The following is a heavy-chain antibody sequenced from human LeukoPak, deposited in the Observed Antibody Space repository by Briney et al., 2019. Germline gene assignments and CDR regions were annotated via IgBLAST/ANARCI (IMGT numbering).Heavy chain of an antibody. CDR3: AGDTEGD. J-gene: IGHJ4*02. CDR2: ISYDGSNK. Sequence: GGSLRLSCAASGFTFSSYAMHWVRQAPGKGLEWVAVISYDGSNKYYADFVKGRFTISRDNSKNTLYLQMNSLRAEDTAVYYCAGDTEGDWGQGTLVTVSS. V-gene: IGHV3-30*04. CDR1: GFTFSSYA. D-gene: IGHD1-26*01.